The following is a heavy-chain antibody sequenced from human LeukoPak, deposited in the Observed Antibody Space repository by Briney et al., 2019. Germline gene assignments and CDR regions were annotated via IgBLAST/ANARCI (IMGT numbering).Heavy chain of an antibody. J-gene: IGHJ5*02. D-gene: IGHD1-26*01. Sequence: GGSLRLSCEASGFTFTTYSMTWVRQAPGKGLEWVSIISSGSSAIFSADALKGRFTISRDDAKNLLYLDMNSLRAEDTAVYYCARGGAQWELPPAHWFDPWGQGTLVTVSS. CDR3: ARGGAQWELPPAHWFDP. CDR2: ISSGSSAI. CDR1: GFTFTTYS. V-gene: IGHV3-21*06.